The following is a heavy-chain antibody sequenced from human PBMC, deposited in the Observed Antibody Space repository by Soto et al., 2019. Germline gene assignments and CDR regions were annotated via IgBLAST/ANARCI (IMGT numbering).Heavy chain of an antibody. CDR1: RGSINNSY. J-gene: IGHJ4*02. CDR3: VRGANGGLFDY. Sequence: PSETLSLTCTVSRGSINNSYWRWIRQPPVNRLEFIGYIHYTFTTNHNPSLRGRFTISLYTSNNHFSLKLISFTAAYTAVYYFVRGANGGLFDYWGPGNMVTVSS. V-gene: IGHV4-59*01. D-gene: IGHD2-15*01. CDR2: IHYTFTT.